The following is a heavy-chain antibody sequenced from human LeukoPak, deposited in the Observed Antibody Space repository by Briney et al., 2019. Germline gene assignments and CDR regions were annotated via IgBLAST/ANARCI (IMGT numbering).Heavy chain of an antibody. CDR3: ARDISGSYSRGHAFDI. CDR1: GFTFDDYG. Sequence: GSLRLSCAASGFTFDDYGMSWVRQAPGKGLEWGSGINWNGGSTGYADSVKGRVTTSRDNAKNSLYLQMTSLRAEDTALYYCARDISGSYSRGHAFDIWGQGTMVTVSS. J-gene: IGHJ3*02. CDR2: INWNGGST. V-gene: IGHV3-20*04. D-gene: IGHD1-26*01.